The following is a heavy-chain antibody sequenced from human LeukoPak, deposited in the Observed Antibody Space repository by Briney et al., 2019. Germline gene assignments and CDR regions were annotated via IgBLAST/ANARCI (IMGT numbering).Heavy chain of an antibody. D-gene: IGHD2-15*01. CDR3: ARLGGYCGGGHCRFDY. V-gene: IGHV4-59*08. Sequence: SETLSLTCTVSGGSISSYYWSWIRQPPGKGLEWIGYIYYSGSTNYNPSLKNRLTISVDTSKNQFSLKLSSVTAADTAVYYCARLGGYCGGGHCRFDYWGQGTLVTVSS. J-gene: IGHJ4*02. CDR2: IYYSGST. CDR1: GGSISSYY.